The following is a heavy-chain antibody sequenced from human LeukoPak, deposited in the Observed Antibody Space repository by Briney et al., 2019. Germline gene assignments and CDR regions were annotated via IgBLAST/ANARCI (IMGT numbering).Heavy chain of an antibody. CDR3: ARGARGYDILTDYYNVRKAFDY. D-gene: IGHD3-9*01. J-gene: IGHJ4*02. V-gene: IGHV4-34*01. CDR2: INHSGST. Sequence: SETLSLTCAVYGGSFSGYYWSWIRQPPGKGLEWIGEINHSGSTNYNPSLKSRVTISVDTSKNQFSLKLSSVTAADTAVYYCARGARGYDILTDYYNVRKAFDYWGQGTLVTVSS. CDR1: GGSFSGYY.